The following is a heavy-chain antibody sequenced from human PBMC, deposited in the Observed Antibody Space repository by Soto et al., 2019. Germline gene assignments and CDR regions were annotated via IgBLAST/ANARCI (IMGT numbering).Heavy chain of an antibody. J-gene: IGHJ4*02. V-gene: IGHV4-34*01. CDR3: ARDKITGLFDY. D-gene: IGHD2-8*02. CDR2: INHSGST. CDR1: GGSFSGYY. Sequence: QVQLQQWGAGLLKPSETLSLTCAVYGGSFSGYYWTWIRQPPGTGLEWIGEINHSGSTNYNPSLKCLVTISVDTSKNQFSLKLTSVTAADTAVYYCARDKITGLFDYWGQGTLVTVSS.